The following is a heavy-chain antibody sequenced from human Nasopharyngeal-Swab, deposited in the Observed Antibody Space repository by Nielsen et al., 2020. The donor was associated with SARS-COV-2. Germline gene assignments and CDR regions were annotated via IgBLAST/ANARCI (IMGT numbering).Heavy chain of an antibody. CDR1: GFTFSSYA. V-gene: IGHV3-30-3*01. Sequence: GGSLRLSCAASGFTFSSYAMHWVRQAPGKGLEWVAVISYDGSNKYYADSVKGRFTISRDNSKNTLYLQMNSLRAEDTAVYYCARDPAFKDPANGNYYYYGMDVWGQGTTVTVSS. D-gene: IGHD1-14*01. CDR2: ISYDGSNK. CDR3: ARDPAFKDPANGNYYYYGMDV. J-gene: IGHJ6*02.